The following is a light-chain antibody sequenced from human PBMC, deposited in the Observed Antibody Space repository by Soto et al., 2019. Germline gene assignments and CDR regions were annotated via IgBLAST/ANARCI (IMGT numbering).Light chain of an antibody. V-gene: IGKV3-20*01. J-gene: IGKJ2*01. CDR3: HHYDRSPPYT. CDR1: RSFASSY. Sequence: EIVLTQSPATLSLSPGERATLSCRASRSFASSYLAWYQHKPGQAPRLLVYAASSRATGIPDRVIGSGSGTDFTLTGSRREPEDAAVYYCHHYDRSPPYTFGEGTKLEIK. CDR2: AAS.